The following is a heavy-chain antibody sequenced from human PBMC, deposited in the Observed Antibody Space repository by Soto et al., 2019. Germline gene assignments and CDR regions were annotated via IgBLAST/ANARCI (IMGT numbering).Heavy chain of an antibody. CDR3: ALPTVKPLRLGALIDY. V-gene: IGHV2-5*01. CDR1: GFSLSTSGVR. Sequence: QITLKESGPMLVTPTQTLTLTCTFSGFSLSTSGVRVGWIRQPPGRAPEYLAFIYWNDYKRYSPSLESRLTSTKDTSKNQVDLTRTNTDPVDTATYDCALPTVKPLRLGALIDYWGQGTLVTVSS. D-gene: IGHD3-16*01. CDR2: IYWNDYK. J-gene: IGHJ4*02.